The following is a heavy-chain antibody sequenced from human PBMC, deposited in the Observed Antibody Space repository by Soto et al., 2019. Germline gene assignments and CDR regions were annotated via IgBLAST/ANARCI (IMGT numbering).Heavy chain of an antibody. CDR3: ARGHSMITFGGVIGF. CDR1: GYTFTSYD. CDR2: MNPNSGNT. V-gene: IGHV1-8*01. Sequence: ASVKVSCKASGYTFTSYDINWVRQATGQGLEWMGWMNPNSGNTGYAQKFQGRVTMTRNTSISTAYMELSSLRSEDTAVYYCARGHSMITFGGVIGFWGQGTLVTVSS. D-gene: IGHD3-16*02. J-gene: IGHJ4*02.